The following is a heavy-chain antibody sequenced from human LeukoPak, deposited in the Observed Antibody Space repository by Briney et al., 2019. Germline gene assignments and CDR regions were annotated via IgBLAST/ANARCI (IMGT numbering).Heavy chain of an antibody. J-gene: IGHJ4*02. CDR1: GFTFSSYA. Sequence: GGSLRLSCAASGFTFSSYAMSWARQAPGKGLEWVSAISGSGGSTYYADSVKGRFTISRDNSKNTLYLQMNSLRAEDTAVYYCAKVFGTYHDILTGYYMGASGDYFDYWGQGTLVTVSS. CDR2: ISGSGGST. V-gene: IGHV3-23*01. D-gene: IGHD3-9*01. CDR3: AKVFGTYHDILTGYYMGASGDYFDY.